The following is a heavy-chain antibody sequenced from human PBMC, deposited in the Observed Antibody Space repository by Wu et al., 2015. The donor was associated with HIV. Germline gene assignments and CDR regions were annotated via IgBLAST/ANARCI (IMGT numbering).Heavy chain of an antibody. CDR3: ARDLPISNYDILTGYPLFDY. Sequence: QVQLVQSGAEVKKPGSSVKVSCKSSGGTFSSYTINWVRQAPGQGLEWMGWISAYNGNTNYAQKLQGRVTMTTDTSTSTAYMELRSLRPDDTAVYYCARDLPISNYDILTGYPLFDYWGQGTLVTVSS. V-gene: IGHV1-18*01. CDR1: GGTFSSYT. J-gene: IGHJ4*02. D-gene: IGHD3-9*01. CDR2: ISAYNGNT.